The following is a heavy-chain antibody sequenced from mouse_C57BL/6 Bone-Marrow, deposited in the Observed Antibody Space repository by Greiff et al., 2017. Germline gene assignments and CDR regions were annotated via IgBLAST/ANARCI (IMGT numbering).Heavy chain of an antibody. Sequence: EVKLQESGGGLVKPGGSLKLSCAASGFTFSSYAMSWVRQTPEKRLAWVATISDGGSYTYYPDNVKGRFTISRDNAKNNLYLQMSHLKSEDTAMYYCARHYYGRAWFAYWGQGTLVTVSA. CDR3: ARHYYGRAWFAY. V-gene: IGHV5-4*03. CDR2: ISDGGSYT. CDR1: GFTFSSYA. D-gene: IGHD1-1*01. J-gene: IGHJ3*01.